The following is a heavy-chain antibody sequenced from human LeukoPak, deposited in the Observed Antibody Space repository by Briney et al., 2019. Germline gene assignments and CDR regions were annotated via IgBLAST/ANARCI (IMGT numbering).Heavy chain of an antibody. CDR1: GGSISSSTYY. Sequence: ASETLSLTCTVSGGSISSSTYYWGWIRQPPGKGLEWIGSMYDSGTNYSNPSRKSRVTTSLDTPKNQFTLELSSVTAAATAVYYSARHRYLIILSDNWFDP. J-gene: IGHJ5*02. D-gene: IGHD3-9*01. V-gene: IGHV4-39*01. CDR3: ARHRYLIILSDNWFDP. CDR2: MYDSGTN.